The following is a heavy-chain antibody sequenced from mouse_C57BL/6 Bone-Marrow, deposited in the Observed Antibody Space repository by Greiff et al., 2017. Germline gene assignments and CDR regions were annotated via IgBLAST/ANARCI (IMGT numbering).Heavy chain of an antibody. CDR2: INPSSGYT. J-gene: IGHJ4*01. CDR1: GYTFTSYK. CDR3: ARKRPRSRDDAMDY. D-gene: IGHD3-3*01. V-gene: IGHV1-4*01. Sequence: VQLQESGAELARPGASVKMSCKASGYTFTSYKMHWVKQRPGQGLEWIGYINPSSGYTNYNQKFMDKATLTADKSSSTAYMQLSSLTDEDSAVDYCARKRPRSRDDAMDYWGQGTSVTVSS.